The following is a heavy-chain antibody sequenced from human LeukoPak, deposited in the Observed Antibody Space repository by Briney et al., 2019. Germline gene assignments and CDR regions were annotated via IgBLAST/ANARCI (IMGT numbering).Heavy chain of an antibody. CDR2: IYYSGST. D-gene: IGHD2-2*01. CDR1: GGSISSGSYY. Sequence: SETLSLTCTVSGGSISSGSYYWGWIRQPPGEGLEWIGSIYYSGSTYYNPSLKSRVTISVDTSKNQFSLKLSSVTAADTAVYYCARAGGIVVVPAAYGDWFDPWGQGTLVTVSS. V-gene: IGHV4-39*01. J-gene: IGHJ5*02. CDR3: ARAGGIVVVPAAYGDWFDP.